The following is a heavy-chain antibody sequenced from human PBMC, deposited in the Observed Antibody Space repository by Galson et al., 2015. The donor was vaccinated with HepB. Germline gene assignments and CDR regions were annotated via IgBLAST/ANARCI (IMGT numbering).Heavy chain of an antibody. D-gene: IGHD6-19*01. CDR1: GFTFSSSA. CDR3: AKDRYSTGRYWFDP. CDR2: ISGSGGTT. V-gene: IGHV3-23*01. J-gene: IGHJ5*02. Sequence: SLRLSCAASGFTFSSSAMNWVRQAPGKGLEWVSSISGSGGTTYYADSVKGRFTISRNNSKNTLYLQMNSLRAEDTAIYYCAKDRYSTGRYWFDPWGQGTLVTVSS.